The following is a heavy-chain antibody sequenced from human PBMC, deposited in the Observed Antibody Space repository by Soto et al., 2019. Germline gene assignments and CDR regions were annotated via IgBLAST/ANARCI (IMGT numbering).Heavy chain of an antibody. D-gene: IGHD6-6*01. V-gene: IGHV4-30-4*01. CDR1: GGSISIGDYD. J-gene: IGHJ4*02. CDR2: IYYSGST. Sequence: KPSETLCLTCIVSGGSISIGDYDWSWIRQPPGKGLEWIGYIYYSGSTYYNPSLKSRVTISVDTSKNQFSLKLSSVTAADTAVYYCARDYSSSPFDYWGQGTMVTVSS. CDR3: ARDYSSSPFDY.